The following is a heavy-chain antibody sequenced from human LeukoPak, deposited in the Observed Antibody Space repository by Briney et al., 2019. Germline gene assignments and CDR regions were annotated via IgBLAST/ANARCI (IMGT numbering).Heavy chain of an antibody. CDR1: GYTFTSYD. CDR3: ARGAPGSYCSGGSCPYFDF. V-gene: IGHV1-8*01. D-gene: IGHD2-15*01. J-gene: IGHJ4*02. CDR2: MNPNSSNT. Sequence: ASVKVSRKASGYTFTSYDINWVRQATGQGLEWMGWMNPNSSNTGYAQKFQGRVTMTSNTSISTAYMEVTSLKSEDTAVYYCARGAPGSYCSGGSCPYFDFWGQGTLATVSS.